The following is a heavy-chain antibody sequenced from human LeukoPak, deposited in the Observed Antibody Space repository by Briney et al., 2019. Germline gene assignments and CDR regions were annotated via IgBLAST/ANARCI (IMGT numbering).Heavy chain of an antibody. D-gene: IGHD3-22*01. CDR2: IYSGGST. V-gene: IGHV3-66*01. CDR1: GFTVSSNY. CDR3: ARDHNYYDSSGYYP. J-gene: IGHJ5*02. Sequence: GGSLRLSCVVSGFTVSSNYMTWVRQAPGKGLEWVSVIYSGGSTYYADSVKGRFTISRDNSKNTLYLQMSSLTAEDTAVYYCARDHNYYDSSGYYPWGQGTLVTVSS.